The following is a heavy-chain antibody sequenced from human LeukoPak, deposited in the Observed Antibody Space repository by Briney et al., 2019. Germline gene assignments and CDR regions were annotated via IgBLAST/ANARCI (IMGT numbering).Heavy chain of an antibody. D-gene: IGHD1-26*01. CDR2: IYYSGST. CDR1: GGSIRSYY. V-gene: IGHV4-59*08. Sequence: SETLSLTCTVSGGSIRSYYWSGIRQPPGKGLEWIGYIYYSGSTKYNPSLKSRATISVDTSKNQFSLKLNSVTAADTAVYYCASGSYYFDYWGQGTLVTVSS. CDR3: ASGSYYFDY. J-gene: IGHJ4*02.